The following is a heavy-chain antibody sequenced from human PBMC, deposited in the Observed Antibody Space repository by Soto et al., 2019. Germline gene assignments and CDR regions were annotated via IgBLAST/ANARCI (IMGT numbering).Heavy chain of an antibody. D-gene: IGHD3-22*01. V-gene: IGHV5-51*01. J-gene: IGHJ3*02. CDR2: IYPGDSDT. CDR1: GYSFTSYW. Sequence: GESLKISCKGSGYSFTSYWIGWVRQMPGKGLEWMGIIYPGDSDTRYNPSFQGQVTISADKSISTAYLQWSSLKASDTAMYYCARQYYYDRAQDAFDIWGQGTMVTVSS. CDR3: ARQYYYDRAQDAFDI.